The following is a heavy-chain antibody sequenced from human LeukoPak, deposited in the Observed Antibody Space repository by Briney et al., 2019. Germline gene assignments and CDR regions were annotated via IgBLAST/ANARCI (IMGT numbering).Heavy chain of an antibody. Sequence: GGSLRLSCAASGFTFSSYEMNWVRQAPGKGLEWVSYISSSGSTIYYADSVKGRFTISRDNAKNSLYLQVNSLRPEDTAVYYCARDPVVPDDGYYFDYWGQGTPVTVSS. V-gene: IGHV3-48*03. CDR3: ARDPVVPDDGYYFDY. D-gene: IGHD2-2*01. CDR2: ISSSGSTI. J-gene: IGHJ4*02. CDR1: GFTFSSYE.